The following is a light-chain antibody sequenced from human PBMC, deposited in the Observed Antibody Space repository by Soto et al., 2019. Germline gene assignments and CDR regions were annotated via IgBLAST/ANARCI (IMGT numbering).Light chain of an antibody. J-gene: IGLJ3*02. Sequence: QAVVTPPPSVSGAPGQRVTISCTGSSSNIGAGYAVHWYQQLPGTTPKLLIYDNINRPSGVPDRFSGSKSGTSASLAITGLQAEDEADYYCQSYDSSLSGSVFGGGTKVTVL. CDR2: DNI. CDR3: QSYDSSLSGSV. V-gene: IGLV1-40*01. CDR1: SSNIGAGYA.